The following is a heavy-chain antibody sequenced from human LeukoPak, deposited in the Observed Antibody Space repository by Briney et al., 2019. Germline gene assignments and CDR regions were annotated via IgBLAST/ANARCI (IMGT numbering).Heavy chain of an antibody. CDR1: GFTFSSFS. D-gene: IGHD3-10*01. Sequence: GGSLRLSCGASGFTFSSFSMNWVRQAPGKGLQWVSYISGGSSTIYYGDSVKGRFTISRDNAKNSLYLQMNSLRDEDTAVYYCARDSGRFDGMDVWGRGTTVTVS. V-gene: IGHV3-48*02. CDR2: ISGGSSTI. CDR3: ARDSGRFDGMDV. J-gene: IGHJ6*02.